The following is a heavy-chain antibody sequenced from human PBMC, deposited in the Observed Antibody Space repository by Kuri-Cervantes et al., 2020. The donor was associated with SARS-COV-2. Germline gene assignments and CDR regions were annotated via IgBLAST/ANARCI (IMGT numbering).Heavy chain of an antibody. CDR3: ARDRGYCSGGSCYQHDAFDI. Sequence: ASVKVSCKASGYTFTSYDINWVRQATGQGLEWMGWISAYNGNTNYAQKLQGRVTMTTDTSTSTAYMELRSLRSDDTAVYYCARDRGYCSGGSCYQHDAFDIWGQGTMVTVSS. J-gene: IGHJ3*02. CDR2: ISAYNGNT. V-gene: IGHV1-18*01. D-gene: IGHD2-15*01. CDR1: GYTFTSYD.